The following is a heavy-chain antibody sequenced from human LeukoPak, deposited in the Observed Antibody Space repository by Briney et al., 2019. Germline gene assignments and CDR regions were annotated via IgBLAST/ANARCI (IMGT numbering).Heavy chain of an antibody. CDR2: ITSSGSTI. CDR1: GFTFSDYY. V-gene: IGHV3-11*01. J-gene: IGHJ5*02. D-gene: IGHD3-22*01. CDR3: ARDLGQYYDTSDNWFDP. Sequence: GGSLRLSCAASGFTFSDYYMSWIRQAPGKGPEWVSYITSSGSTIYYTDSVRGRFTISRDNARNSLYLQMNSLRVEDTAVYYCARDLGQYYDTSDNWFDPWGQGTLVTVSS.